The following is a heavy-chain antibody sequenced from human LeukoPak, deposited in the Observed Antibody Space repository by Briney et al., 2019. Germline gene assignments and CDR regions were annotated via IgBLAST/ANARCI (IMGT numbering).Heavy chain of an antibody. CDR2: ISGSGGST. D-gene: IGHD5-12*01. CDR1: GFTVSSSY. J-gene: IGHJ4*02. V-gene: IGHV3-23*01. Sequence: GGSLRLSCAASGFTVSSSYMSWVRQAPGRGLTWVSGISGSGGSTYYADSVKGRFTISRDNPRSTLYLQMSSLRAEDTAVYYCARKLSGYAPFDCWGQGTLVTVSS. CDR3: ARKLSGYAPFDC.